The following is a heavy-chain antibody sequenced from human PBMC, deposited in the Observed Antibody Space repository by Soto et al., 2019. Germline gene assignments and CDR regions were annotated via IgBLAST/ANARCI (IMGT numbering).Heavy chain of an antibody. CDR1: GGSISSYY. D-gene: IGHD2-15*01. V-gene: IGHV4-59*01. J-gene: IGHJ6*01. CDR2: IYYSGST. Sequence: QVQLQESGPGLVKPSETLSLTCTVSGGSISSYYWSWIRQPPGKGLEWIGYIYYSGSTNYNPSLKSRVTISVDTSKNQFSLKLSSVTAADTAVYYCARVRVVGYCSGGSCHYYYYGMDVW. CDR3: ARVRVVGYCSGGSCHYYYYGMDV.